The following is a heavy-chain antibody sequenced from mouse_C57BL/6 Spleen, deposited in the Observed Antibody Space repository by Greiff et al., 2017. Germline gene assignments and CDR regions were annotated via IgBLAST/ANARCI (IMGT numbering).Heavy chain of an antibody. V-gene: IGHV2-6-1*01. J-gene: IGHJ4*01. CDR1: GISLTSYG. CDR2: IWSDGIT. Sequence: VKLVASGPGLVAPSQSLFITCTVSGISLTSYGVHWVRQPPGKGLEWLVVIWSDGITTYNSALKSILSISKNNAKIQVFLKMNSLQTDDTAMYYGARHGYYYGSSYDYYAMDYWGQGTSVTVSA. CDR3: ARHGYYYGSSYDYYAMDY. D-gene: IGHD1-1*01.